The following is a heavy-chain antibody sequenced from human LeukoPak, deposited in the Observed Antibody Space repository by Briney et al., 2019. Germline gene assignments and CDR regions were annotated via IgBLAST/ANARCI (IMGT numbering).Heavy chain of an antibody. J-gene: IGHJ4*02. CDR1: GFTCSDYW. CDR3: ARILGGSSGYYLDC. CDR2: IKEDGSDK. V-gene: IGHV3-7*01. D-gene: IGHD3-22*01. Sequence: GGSLRLSCAASGFTCSDYWMSWVRQPPGKGLEWVANIKEDGSDKHKYYVDSVKGRFTISRDNAKNSLYLQMYTLRAEDTAVYYCARILGGSSGYYLDCWGQGTLVTVSS.